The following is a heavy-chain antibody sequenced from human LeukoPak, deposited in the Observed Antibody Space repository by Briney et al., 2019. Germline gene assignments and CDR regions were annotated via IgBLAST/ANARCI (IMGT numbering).Heavy chain of an antibody. J-gene: IGHJ4*02. Sequence: PGGSLRLSCAASGFTVSGSFIYWVRRAPGKGLEWVSFIHRDDKTYYADSVKGRFTMSRDSSKNTLYLQMNSLGADDTAVYYCAREVISTPSYFDYWGQGILVTVSS. CDR3: AREVISTPSYFDY. D-gene: IGHD2-2*01. V-gene: IGHV3-53*01. CDR1: GFTVSGSF. CDR2: IHRDDKT.